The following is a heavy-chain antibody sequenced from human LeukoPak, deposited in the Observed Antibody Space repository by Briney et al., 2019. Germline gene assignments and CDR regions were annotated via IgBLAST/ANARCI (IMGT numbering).Heavy chain of an antibody. Sequence: ASVKVSCKASGYTFTGYYIHWVRQAPGQGLESMGWINPNSGGTIYAQKFQGRVTMTRDTSISTAYMELSRLRSDDTAVYYCARDPHYGDFRRYYFYMDVWGKGTTVTVSS. CDR2: INPNSGGT. CDR1: GYTFTGYY. J-gene: IGHJ6*03. V-gene: IGHV1-2*02. CDR3: ARDPHYGDFRRYYFYMDV. D-gene: IGHD4-17*01.